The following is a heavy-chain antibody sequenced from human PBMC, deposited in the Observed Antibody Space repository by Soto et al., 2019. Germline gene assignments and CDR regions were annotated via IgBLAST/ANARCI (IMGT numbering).Heavy chain of an antibody. J-gene: IGHJ4*02. CDR3: ARGGVVRVATISPPYYFDY. Sequence: ASVKVSCKASGGTFSNHIITWVRQAPGQRLEWMGWINAGNGNTKYSQKFQGRVTITRDTSASTAYMELSSLRSEDTAVYYCARGGVVRVATISPPYYFDYWGQGTLVTVSS. V-gene: IGHV1-3*01. CDR2: INAGNGNT. D-gene: IGHD5-12*01. CDR1: GGTFSNHI.